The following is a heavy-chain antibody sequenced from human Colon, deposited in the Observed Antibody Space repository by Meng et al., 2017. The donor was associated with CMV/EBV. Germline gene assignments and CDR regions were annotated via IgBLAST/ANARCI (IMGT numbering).Heavy chain of an antibody. V-gene: IGHV3-30*02. D-gene: IGHD3-3*02. CDR2: IRFDGSQQ. CDR1: GFIFSHYS. J-gene: IGHJ4*02. Sequence: VRLVESGGGVVQPVGSLRLCFVTSGFIFSHYSMQWVRQSPGKGLEWVAHIRFDGSQQFYVQSVKGRFTVSRHDPKNTLYLQMNDLRPEDTGVYYCATDHLWGMPNWGRGTLVTVSS. CDR3: ATDHLWGMPN.